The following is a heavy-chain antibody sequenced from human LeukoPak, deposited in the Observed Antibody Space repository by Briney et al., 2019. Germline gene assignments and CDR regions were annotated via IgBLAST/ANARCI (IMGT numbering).Heavy chain of an antibody. CDR1: GDSISSSSYY. Sequence: PSETLSLTCTVSGDSISSSSYYWGWIRQPPGKGLEWIGSIYYSGHTYYNPSLKSRVTMSLDTSKNQFSLRLSSVSAADTAVYYCARGREVTRDFDYWGQGTLVSVSS. CDR2: IYYSGHT. J-gene: IGHJ4*02. D-gene: IGHD4-23*01. CDR3: ARGREVTRDFDY. V-gene: IGHV4-39*01.